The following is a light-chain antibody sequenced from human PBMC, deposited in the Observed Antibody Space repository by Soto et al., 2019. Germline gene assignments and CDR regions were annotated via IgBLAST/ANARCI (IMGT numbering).Light chain of an antibody. Sequence: DIQMTQSPSSVSASVGDRVTITCRASQGINSWLAWYQQKPGKAPKLLIYSTSNLQSGVPSRFSGSVYGTDFTLTITSLQPEDFATYFCQQSESLPLTFGGGTKVEIK. CDR1: QGINSW. CDR2: STS. V-gene: IGKV1D-12*01. CDR3: QQSESLPLT. J-gene: IGKJ4*01.